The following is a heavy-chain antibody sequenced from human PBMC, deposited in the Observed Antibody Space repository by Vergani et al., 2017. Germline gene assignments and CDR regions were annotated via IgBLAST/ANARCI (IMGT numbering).Heavy chain of an antibody. J-gene: IGHJ4*02. D-gene: IGHD6-13*01. V-gene: IGHV4-4*07. CDR2: IYTSGST. Sequence: QVQLQESGPGLVKPSETLSLTCTVPGGSISSYYWSWIRQPAGKGLEWIGRIYTSGSTNYNPSLKSRVNMSVDTSKNQLSLNLSSVTAADTAMYYCAIVGAEAGTPPFDYWGQGTLVTVSS. CDR1: GGSISSYY. CDR3: AIVGAEAGTPPFDY.